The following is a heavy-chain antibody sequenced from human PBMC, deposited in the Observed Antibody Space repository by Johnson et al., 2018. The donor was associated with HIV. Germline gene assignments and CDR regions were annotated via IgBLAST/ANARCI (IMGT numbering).Heavy chain of an antibody. V-gene: IGHV3-20*04. J-gene: IGHJ3*02. D-gene: IGHD3-22*01. Sequence: VQLVESGGGVIRPGGSLRVSCVASGFNFDDYGMSWVRQAPGKGLEWVSGINWNGGSTSYVDSVKGRFTISRDNAKKSLFLQMNTLRVEDTALYYCARENSSGYHDAFDIWGQGTLVTVSS. CDR1: GFNFDDYG. CDR3: ARENSSGYHDAFDI. CDR2: INWNGGST.